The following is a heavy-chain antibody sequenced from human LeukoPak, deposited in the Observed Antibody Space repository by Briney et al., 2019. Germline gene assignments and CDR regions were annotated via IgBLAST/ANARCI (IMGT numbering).Heavy chain of an antibody. V-gene: IGHV4-4*07. CDR2: ISASGST. CDR1: GGSISNYY. J-gene: IGHJ4*02. CDR3: AGQNYYGSGRSVDY. Sequence: SETLSLTCTVSGGSISNYYWSWIRQPAGRGLEWIGRISASGSTNYNPSLRSRVTMSVDTSTNQFSLKLSSVTAADTAVYYCAGQNYYGSGRSVDYWGQGTLVTVSS. D-gene: IGHD3-10*01.